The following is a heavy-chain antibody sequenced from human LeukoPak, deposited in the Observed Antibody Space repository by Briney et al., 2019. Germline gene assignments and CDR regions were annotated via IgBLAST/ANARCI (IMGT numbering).Heavy chain of an antibody. Sequence: ASVKVSCKVSGYTLTELSMHWVRQAPGKGLEWMGGFDPEDGETIYAQKFQGRVTMTEDTSTDTAYMELGSLRSEDTAVYYCATVGAKYYGSGSYHFDYWGQGTLVTVSS. D-gene: IGHD3-10*01. CDR3: ATVGAKYYGSGSYHFDY. CDR2: FDPEDGET. CDR1: GYTLTELS. J-gene: IGHJ4*02. V-gene: IGHV1-24*01.